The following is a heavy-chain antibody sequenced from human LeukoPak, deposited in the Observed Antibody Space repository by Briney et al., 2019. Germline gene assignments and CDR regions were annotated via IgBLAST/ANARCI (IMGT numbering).Heavy chain of an antibody. V-gene: IGHV4-59*08. CDR3: VRHGSGSYFYY. Sequence: SETLSLTCTVSADSMSSYYWSRIRQPPGKGLEWIGYIYYSGSTNYNPSLKSRVTISVDTSKNQFSLKLSSVTAADTAVYYCVRHGSGSYFYYWGQGTLVTVSS. D-gene: IGHD3-10*01. CDR2: IYYSGST. J-gene: IGHJ4*02. CDR1: ADSMSSYY.